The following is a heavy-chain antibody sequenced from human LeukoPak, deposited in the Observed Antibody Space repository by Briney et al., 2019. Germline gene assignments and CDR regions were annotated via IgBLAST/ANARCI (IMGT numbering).Heavy chain of an antibody. J-gene: IGHJ6*03. CDR3: ARTGPSSGTYGDYYMDV. CDR1: GYSISSGYY. Sequence: SETLSLTCTVSGYSISSGYYWGWIRQPPGKGLEWIGSIYHSGSTYYNPSLKSRVTISVDTSKNQVSLKLSSVTAVDTAVYYCARTGPSSGTYGDYYMDVWGKGTTVTVSS. CDR2: IYHSGST. D-gene: IGHD1-26*01. V-gene: IGHV4-38-2*02.